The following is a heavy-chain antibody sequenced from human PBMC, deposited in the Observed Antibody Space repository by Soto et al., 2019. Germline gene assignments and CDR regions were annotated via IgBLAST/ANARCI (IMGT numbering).Heavy chain of an antibody. CDR1: GFTVSSKY. J-gene: IGHJ4*02. Sequence: GGSLRLSCAASGFTVSSKYMNWVRQAPGKGLEWVSTIYSGGSTYYADSVKGRFTISRDNSKNTLYLQMDSLRAEDTAVYFCARDEAGGYYFDHWGKGTLVTVSS. D-gene: IGHD2-15*01. V-gene: IGHV3-66*01. CDR2: IYSGGST. CDR3: ARDEAGGYYFDH.